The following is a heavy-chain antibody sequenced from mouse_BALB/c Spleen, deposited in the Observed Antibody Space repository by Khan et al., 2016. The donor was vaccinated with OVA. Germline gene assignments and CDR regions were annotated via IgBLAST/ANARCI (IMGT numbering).Heavy chain of an antibody. D-gene: IGHD2-1*01. J-gene: IGHJ4*01. Sequence: QVQLKQSGPGLVAPSQSLSITCTVSGFSLTDYGVSWIRQPPGKGLEWLGLIWGGGSIYYNSALKSRLSISKDNSKSQVFLKMNSLQTDDTAMYYCAKLYYAHSYAMDYWGQGTSVTVSS. V-gene: IGHV2-6-5*01. CDR3: AKLYYAHSYAMDY. CDR2: IWGGGSI. CDR1: GFSLTDYG.